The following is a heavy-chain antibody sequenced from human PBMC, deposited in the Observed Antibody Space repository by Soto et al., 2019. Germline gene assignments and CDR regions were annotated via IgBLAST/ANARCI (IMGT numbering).Heavy chain of an antibody. D-gene: IGHD2-8*01. CDR1: GFTFSSYW. Sequence: GGSLRLSCAASGFTFSSYWMSWVRQAPGKGLEWVANIKQDGSEKYYVDSVKGRFTISRDNAKNSLYLQMNSLRAEDTAVYYCAREFAANCTNGVCYYYGMDVWGQGTTVTVSS. CDR2: IKQDGSEK. CDR3: AREFAANCTNGVCYYYGMDV. J-gene: IGHJ6*02. V-gene: IGHV3-7*01.